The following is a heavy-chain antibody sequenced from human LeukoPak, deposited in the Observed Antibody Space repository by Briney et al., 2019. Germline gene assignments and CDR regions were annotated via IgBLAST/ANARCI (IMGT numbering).Heavy chain of an antibody. J-gene: IGHJ4*02. D-gene: IGHD1-1*01. CDR2: ISHSGGST. V-gene: IGHV3-23*01. CDR1: GFTFDDYG. CDR3: AKDAHETWNVYFDH. Sequence: PGGSLRLSCAASGFTFDDYGMSWVRQAPGKGLEWVSGISHSGGSTYYADSVKGRFTISRDNSKNTLYLQMNSLRAEDTAVYYCAKDAHETWNVYFDHWGQGTLVTVSS.